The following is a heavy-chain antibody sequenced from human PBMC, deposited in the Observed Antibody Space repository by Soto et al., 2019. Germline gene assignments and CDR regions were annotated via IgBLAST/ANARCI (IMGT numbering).Heavy chain of an antibody. CDR2: TIPALGKT. Sequence: QVQLMQSGAEIKKPGSSVKVSCKTSGDNFKKNVFTWVRQAPGQGLEWMGGTIPALGKTHYIEKFQGRFTITVDDAKKTVYMWVRDLTSEDRAIYYCGEGPFGPPAMDVWGQGTTVTVS. D-gene: IGHD3-16*01. CDR1: GDNFKKNV. CDR3: GEGPFGPPAMDV. J-gene: IGHJ6*02. V-gene: IGHV1-69*01.